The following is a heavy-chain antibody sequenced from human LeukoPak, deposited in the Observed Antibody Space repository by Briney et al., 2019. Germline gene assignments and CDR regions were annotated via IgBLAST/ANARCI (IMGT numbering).Heavy chain of an antibody. D-gene: IGHD1-26*01. Sequence: SETLSLTCTVSGGSISSGSYYWSWIRQPAGKGLEWIGRIYTSGSTNYNPSLKSRVTISVDTSKNQFSLKLSSVTAADTAVYYCASGGGHSRYYYMDVWGKGTTVTVSS. CDR1: GGSISSGSYY. J-gene: IGHJ6*03. V-gene: IGHV4-61*02. CDR2: IYTSGST. CDR3: ASGGGHSRYYYMDV.